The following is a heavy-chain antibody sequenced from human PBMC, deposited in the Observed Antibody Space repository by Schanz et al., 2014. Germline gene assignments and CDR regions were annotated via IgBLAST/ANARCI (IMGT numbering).Heavy chain of an antibody. CDR1: RIIFGTYS. V-gene: IGHV3-23*04. J-gene: IGHJ6*01. CDR2: LSGSGAGT. D-gene: IGHD2-8*01. Sequence: EVQLVESGGGLVKPGGSLRLSCTASRIIFGTYSMNWIRQTPGKGLEWVSTLSGSGAGTFYADSVKGRFTISRDNSENTLYLQMNSLRAEDTAVYYCARDGAELYYFDVWGPGTTVTVSS. CDR3: ARDGAELYYFDV.